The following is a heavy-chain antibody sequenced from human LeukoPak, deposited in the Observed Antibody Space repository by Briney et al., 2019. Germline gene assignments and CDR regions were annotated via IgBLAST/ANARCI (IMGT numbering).Heavy chain of an antibody. D-gene: IGHD3-22*01. CDR1: GFTFSSYG. J-gene: IGHJ4*02. CDR3: AKDSGADDSSGYSYYFDY. V-gene: IGHV3-30*18. CDR2: ISFDATNK. Sequence: GGSLRLSCAASGFTFSSYGMHWVRQAPGKGLEWVAVISFDATNKYYADSVKGRFTISRDNSKNTLYLQMNSLRAEDTAVYYCAKDSGADDSSGYSYYFDYWGQGTLVTVSS.